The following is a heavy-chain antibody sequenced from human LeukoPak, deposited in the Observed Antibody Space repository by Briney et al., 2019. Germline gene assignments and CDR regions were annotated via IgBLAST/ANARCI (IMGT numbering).Heavy chain of an antibody. Sequence: GRSLRLSCAASGFTFDDYAMHWVRQAPGKGLEWVSGISWNSGSIGYADSVRGRFTISRDNAKNSLYLQMNSLRAEDTALYYCAKDIGYSSSSGVDYWGQGTLVTVSS. D-gene: IGHD6-6*01. CDR2: ISWNSGSI. CDR1: GFTFDDYA. CDR3: AKDIGYSSSSGVDY. V-gene: IGHV3-9*01. J-gene: IGHJ4*02.